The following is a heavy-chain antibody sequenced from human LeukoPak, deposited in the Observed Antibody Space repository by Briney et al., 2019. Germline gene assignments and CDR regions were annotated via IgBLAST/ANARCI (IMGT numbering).Heavy chain of an antibody. J-gene: IGHJ3*02. D-gene: IGHD3-9*01. V-gene: IGHV3-15*01. Sequence: KAGGSLRLSCAASGFTFSNAWMSWVRQAPGKGLEWVGRIKSNTDGGTTDYAAPVKGRFTISRDDSKNTLYLQMNSLKTEDTAVYYCTTDPTGYRDTPTDAFDIWGQGTMVTVSS. CDR2: IKSNTDGGTT. CDR3: TTDPTGYRDTPTDAFDI. CDR1: GFTFSNAW.